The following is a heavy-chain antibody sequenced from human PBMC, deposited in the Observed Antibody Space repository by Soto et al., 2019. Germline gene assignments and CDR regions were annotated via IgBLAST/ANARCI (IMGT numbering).Heavy chain of an antibody. Sequence: ASVKVSCKASGGTFSSYAISWVRQAPGQGLEWMGGIIPIFGTANYAQKFQGRVTITADESTSTAYMELSSLRSEDTAVYYCARDYYDSRRTENSDAFDIWGQGTMVPV. CDR1: GGTFSSYA. V-gene: IGHV1-69*13. CDR3: ARDYYDSRRTENSDAFDI. J-gene: IGHJ3*02. CDR2: IIPIFGTA. D-gene: IGHD3-22*01.